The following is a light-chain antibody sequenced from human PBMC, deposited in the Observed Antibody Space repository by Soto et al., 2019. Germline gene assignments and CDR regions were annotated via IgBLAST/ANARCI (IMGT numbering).Light chain of an antibody. J-gene: IGLJ1*01. CDR2: EVT. CDR3: SSYTNINTRACV. CDR1: SRDIGRYNR. V-gene: IGLV2-14*01. Sequence: QSVLTQPAPVSGSPGQSITITCPGTSRDIGRYNRVSWYQQHPGKPPKLIIYEVTDRPSGVSNRFSGSKSGNTASLTISGLQAEDEAEYYCSSYTNINTRACVFGTGTKVTV.